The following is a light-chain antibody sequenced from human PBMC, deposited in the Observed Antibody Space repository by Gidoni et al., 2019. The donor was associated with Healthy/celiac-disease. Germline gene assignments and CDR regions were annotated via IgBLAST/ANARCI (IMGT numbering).Light chain of an antibody. V-gene: IGKV3-11*01. CDR3: HQRSNWPPKIT. CDR1: QSVSSY. CDR2: NTS. J-gene: IGKJ5*01. Sequence: EIVLTQSPATLSFSPGERATLSCRASQSVSSYLAWYQQKPGQAPRLLIYNTSKRATGIPARFSGSGSGTDFTLTISSLEPEDFAVYYCHQRSNWPPKITFGQGTRLEIK.